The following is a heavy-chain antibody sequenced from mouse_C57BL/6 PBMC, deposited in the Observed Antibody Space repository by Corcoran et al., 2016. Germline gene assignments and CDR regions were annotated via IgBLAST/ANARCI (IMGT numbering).Heavy chain of an antibody. CDR1: GYTFTTYG. CDR3: ARYYSLYYFDY. CDR2: INTYSGVP. V-gene: IGHV9-3*01. D-gene: IGHD2-12*01. Sequence: QIQLGQSGPELKKPGETVKISCKASGYTFTTYGMSWVKQAPGKGLKWMGWINTYSGVPTYADDFKGRFAFSLETSASTAYLQINNLKNEDTATYFCARYYSLYYFDYWGQGTTLTVSS. J-gene: IGHJ2*01.